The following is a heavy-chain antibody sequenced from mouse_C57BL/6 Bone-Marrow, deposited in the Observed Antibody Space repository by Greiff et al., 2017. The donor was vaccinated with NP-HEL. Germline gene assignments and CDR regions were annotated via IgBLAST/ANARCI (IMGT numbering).Heavy chain of an antibody. V-gene: IGHV1-26*01. D-gene: IGHD1-1*01. CDR1: GYTFTDYY. CDR2: INPNNGGT. CDR3: AHYGSSYGAMDY. J-gene: IGHJ4*01. Sequence: VQLQQSGPELVKPGASVKISCKASGYTFTDYYMNWVKQSHGKSLEWIGDINPNNGGTSYNQKFKGKATLTVDKSSSTAYMELRSLTSEDSAVYYCAHYGSSYGAMDYWGQGTSVTVSS.